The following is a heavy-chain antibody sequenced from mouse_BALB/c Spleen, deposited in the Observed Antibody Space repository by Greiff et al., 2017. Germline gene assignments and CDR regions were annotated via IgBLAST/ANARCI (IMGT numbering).Heavy chain of an antibody. J-gene: IGHJ2*01. Sequence: EVKLMESGPGLVKPSQSLSLTCSVTGYSITSGYYWNWIRQFPGNKLEWMGYISYDGSNNYNPSLKNRISITRDTSKNQFFLKLNSVTTEDTATYYCANYDLDYWGQGTTLTVSS. CDR3: ANYDLDY. CDR1: GYSITSGYY. V-gene: IGHV3-6*02. D-gene: IGHD2-4*01. CDR2: ISYDGSN.